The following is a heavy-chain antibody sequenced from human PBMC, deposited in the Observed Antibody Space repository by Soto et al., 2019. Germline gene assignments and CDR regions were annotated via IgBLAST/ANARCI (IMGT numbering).Heavy chain of an antibody. Sequence: EVRLVESGGGLVQPGGSLRLSCAASGFTFSSYWMTWVRQAPGKGLEWVANIKQDGNEKYYVDSVKGRFTISRDNAENSLYLQMNSLRAEDTAVYYCARTVPTISGDVLKYWGQGTLVTVSS. CDR1: GFTFSSYW. D-gene: IGHD5-12*01. CDR3: ARTVPTISGDVLKY. V-gene: IGHV3-7*01. CDR2: IKQDGNEK. J-gene: IGHJ4*02.